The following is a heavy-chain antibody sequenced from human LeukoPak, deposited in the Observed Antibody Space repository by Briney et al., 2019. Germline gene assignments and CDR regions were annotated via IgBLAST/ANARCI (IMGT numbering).Heavy chain of an antibody. J-gene: IGHJ1*01. CDR3: ATMTTVALEYFQH. V-gene: IGHV3-30*03. CDR2: ISFDGSDK. CDR1: GFTFSSYG. Sequence: PGRSLRLSCAASGFTFSSYGIHWVRPAPGKGLEWVAVISFDGSDKYYAGSVRGRFTISRDNSRNTLFLQMNSLRPEDTAMYYCATMTTVALEYFQHWGQGTLVTV. D-gene: IGHD4-11*01.